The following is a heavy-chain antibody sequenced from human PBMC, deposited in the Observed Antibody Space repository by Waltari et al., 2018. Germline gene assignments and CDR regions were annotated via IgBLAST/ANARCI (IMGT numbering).Heavy chain of an antibody. Sequence: QVQLQESGPGLVKPSGTLSVTSAVSGDSISGSYCLSWVRQPPGKGLVWVGQIHGSGGSNYNPALESRVTVSIDTSNSHFSLKVTSATAADTAVYYCARDRGRGLYLDSWGQGTLVTVSP. CDR3: ARDRGRGLYLDS. V-gene: IGHV4-4*02. CDR1: GDSISGSYC. D-gene: IGHD2-15*01. J-gene: IGHJ4*02. CDR2: IHGSGGS.